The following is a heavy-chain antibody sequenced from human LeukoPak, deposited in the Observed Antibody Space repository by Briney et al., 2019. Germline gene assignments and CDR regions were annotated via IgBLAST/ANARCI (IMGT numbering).Heavy chain of an antibody. J-gene: IGHJ6*02. Sequence: GASVKVSCKASGGTFSSYATSWVRQAPGQGPEWMGRIIPIPGIANYAQKFQGRVTITADKSTSTAYMELSSLRSEDTAVYYCAREGRGIVVVITGGYGMDVWGQGTTVTVSS. CDR2: IIPIPGIA. D-gene: IGHD3-22*01. V-gene: IGHV1-69*04. CDR1: GGTFSSYA. CDR3: AREGRGIVVVITGGYGMDV.